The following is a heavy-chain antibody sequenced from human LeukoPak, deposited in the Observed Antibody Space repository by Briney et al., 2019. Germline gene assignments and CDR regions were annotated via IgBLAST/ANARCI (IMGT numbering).Heavy chain of an antibody. J-gene: IGHJ4*02. CDR3: ARDKNSGIYYIDY. D-gene: IGHD1-26*01. CDR1: RFTFTNYG. Sequence: PGGSLRLSCAASRFTFTNYGMHWVRQAPSKGLEWVAVIWYDGSNKYYADSVKGRFTISRDNSKNTLYLQMNSLRAEDTAVYYCARDKNSGIYYIDYWGQGTLVTVSS. V-gene: IGHV3-33*01. CDR2: IWYDGSNK.